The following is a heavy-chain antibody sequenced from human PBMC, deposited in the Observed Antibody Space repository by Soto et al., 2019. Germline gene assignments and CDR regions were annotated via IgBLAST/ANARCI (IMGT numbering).Heavy chain of an antibody. J-gene: IGHJ4*02. CDR3: ARETSSSSTVFDY. V-gene: IGHV3-21*01. D-gene: IGHD6-6*01. CDR1: GFTFSTYV. CDR2: ISLTSTYI. Sequence: VQLVESGGGLVKPGGSLRLSCAASGFTFSTYVMNWVRQAPGKGLEWVSSISLTSTYIYYADSVKGRFTISRDNAKNSLYLQMNSLRAEDTAVYFCARETSSSSTVFDYWGQGTLVTVSS.